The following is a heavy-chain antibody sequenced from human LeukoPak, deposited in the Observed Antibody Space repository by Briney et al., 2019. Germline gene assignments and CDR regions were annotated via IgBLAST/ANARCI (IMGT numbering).Heavy chain of an antibody. J-gene: IGHJ4*02. CDR3: ARERGFQWNYYFDF. CDR2: IYRDDNT. D-gene: IGHD1-7*01. Sequence: GGSLRLSCGASGFSFSNNYMSWVRQAPGKGLEWITVIYRDDNTYYADSVTDRFTITRDKSRNTLYLQMNSLRAEDTAVYYCARERGFQWNYYFDFWGQGAQVTVSS. V-gene: IGHV3-66*01. CDR1: GFSFSNNY.